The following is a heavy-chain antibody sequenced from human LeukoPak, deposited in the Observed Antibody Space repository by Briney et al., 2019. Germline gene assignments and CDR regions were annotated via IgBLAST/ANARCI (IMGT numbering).Heavy chain of an antibody. J-gene: IGHJ4*02. Sequence: SETLSLTCTVSGGSISSGSYYWSWIRQPAGKGLEWIGRIYTSGSTNYNPSLKSRVTISVDTSKNQFSLKLSSVTAADTAVYYCARRSSGSTFGDYWGQGTLVTVSS. V-gene: IGHV4-61*02. CDR2: IYTSGST. CDR3: ARRSSGSTFGDY. D-gene: IGHD1-26*01. CDR1: GGSISSGSYY.